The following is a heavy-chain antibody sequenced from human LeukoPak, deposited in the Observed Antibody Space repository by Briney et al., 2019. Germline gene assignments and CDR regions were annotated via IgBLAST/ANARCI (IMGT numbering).Heavy chain of an antibody. Sequence: GGSLRLSCAASGFTFSSYSMNWVRQAPGKGLEWVSAISGSGGSTYYADSVKGRFTISRDNSKNTLYLQMNSLRAEDTAVYYCAKCPEDYDFWSGYYFGWPYFDYWGQETLVTVSS. CDR2: ISGSGGST. CDR1: GFTFSSYS. V-gene: IGHV3-23*01. J-gene: IGHJ4*02. CDR3: AKCPEDYDFWSGYYFGWPYFDY. D-gene: IGHD3-3*01.